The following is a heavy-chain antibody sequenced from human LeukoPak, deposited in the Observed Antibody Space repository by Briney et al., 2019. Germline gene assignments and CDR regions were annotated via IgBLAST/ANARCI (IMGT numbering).Heavy chain of an antibody. Sequence: SETLSLTCTVSGGSISSHYWSWIRRPPGKGLEWIGYIYYSGSTNYNPSLKSRVTISVDTSKNQFSLKLSSVTAADTAVYYCARDSYGTSPDYWGQGTLVTVSS. J-gene: IGHJ4*02. CDR3: ARDSYGTSPDY. V-gene: IGHV4-59*11. CDR1: GGSISSHY. D-gene: IGHD1-7*01. CDR2: IYYSGST.